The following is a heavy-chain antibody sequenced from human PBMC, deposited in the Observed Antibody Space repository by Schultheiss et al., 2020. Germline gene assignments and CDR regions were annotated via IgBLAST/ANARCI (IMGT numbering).Heavy chain of an antibody. Sequence: SGPTLVKPTQTLTLTCTFSGFSLSTSGMCVSWIRQPPGKALEWLALIYWDDDKRYSPSLKSGLTITKDTSKNQVVLTMTNMDPVDTATYYCARTYYYGSGSYGFVDYWGQGTLVTVSS. CDR2: IYWDDDK. J-gene: IGHJ4*02. V-gene: IGHV2-5*08. CDR3: ARTYYYGSGSYGFVDY. D-gene: IGHD3-10*01. CDR1: GFSLSTSGMC.